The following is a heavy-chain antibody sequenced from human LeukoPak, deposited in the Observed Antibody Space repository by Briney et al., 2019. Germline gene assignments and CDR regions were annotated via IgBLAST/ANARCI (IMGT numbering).Heavy chain of an antibody. CDR1: GFTFSASW. D-gene: IGHD3-10*01. CDR3: ARDAGSNALDI. J-gene: IGHJ3*02. V-gene: IGHV3-7*01. CDR2: IKEDGTAK. Sequence: GGSLRLSCAASGFTFSASWMTWVRQAPGKGLDWVANIKEDGTAKNYVDSVRGRFTISRDSAEKSLYLQMTSLRAEDTAVYYCARDAGSNALDIWGQGTMVTVSS.